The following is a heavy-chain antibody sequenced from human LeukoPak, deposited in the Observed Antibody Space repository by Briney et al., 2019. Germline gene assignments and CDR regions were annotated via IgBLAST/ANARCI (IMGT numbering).Heavy chain of an antibody. CDR2: INSDGSNI. J-gene: IGHJ4*02. CDR3: ARGSPLGGN. CDR1: GFTFSSSW. Sequence: GGSLRLSCAASGFTFSSSWIHWVRPTPGEGLVWVSHINSDGSNIKYADSVKGRFTISRDNAKNTLSLQMNSLRAEDTAVYYCARGSPLGGNWGQGTLVTVSS. V-gene: IGHV3-74*03.